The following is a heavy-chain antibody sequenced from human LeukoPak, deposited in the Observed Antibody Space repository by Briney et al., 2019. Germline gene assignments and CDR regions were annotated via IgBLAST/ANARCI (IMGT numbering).Heavy chain of an antibody. CDR3: ARQPIFNWFDP. Sequence: PSQTLSLTCTVSGGSISSGSYYWSWIRQPAGKGLEWIGRIYTSGRTNYNPSLKSRVTISVDTSKNQFSLKLSSVTAADTAVYYCARQPIFNWFDPWGQGTLVTVSS. V-gene: IGHV4-61*02. CDR2: IYTSGRT. J-gene: IGHJ5*02. D-gene: IGHD3-9*01. CDR1: GGSISSGSYY.